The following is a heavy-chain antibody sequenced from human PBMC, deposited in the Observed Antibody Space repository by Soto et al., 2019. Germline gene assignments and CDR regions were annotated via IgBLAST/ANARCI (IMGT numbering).Heavy chain of an antibody. CDR2: IKGETDGGTT. J-gene: IGHJ4*02. D-gene: IGHD3-22*01. Sequence: SGGSLRLSCAASGFTFSNAWMSWVRQAPGKGLEWIGRIKGETDGGTTDYAAPVKGRFTISRDHSKDTLYLHMNSLKTEDTAVYYCTTGLSNGYYNFDYWGQGT. CDR1: GFTFSNAW. CDR3: TTGLSNGYYNFDY. V-gene: IGHV3-15*01.